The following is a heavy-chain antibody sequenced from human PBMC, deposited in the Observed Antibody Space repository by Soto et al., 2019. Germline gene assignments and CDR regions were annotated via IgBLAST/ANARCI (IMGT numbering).Heavy chain of an antibody. J-gene: IGHJ4*02. CDR1: GFTFSSYG. D-gene: IGHD5-18*01. CDR2: IWYDGSNK. CDR3: ARDSDTACDY. Sequence: QVQLVESGGGVVQPGRSLRLSCAASGFTFSSYGMHWVRQAPGKGLEWVAVIWYDGSNKDYADSVKGRFTISRDNSKNTLYLQMNSLRAEDTAVYYCARDSDTACDYWGQGTLVTVSS. V-gene: IGHV3-33*01.